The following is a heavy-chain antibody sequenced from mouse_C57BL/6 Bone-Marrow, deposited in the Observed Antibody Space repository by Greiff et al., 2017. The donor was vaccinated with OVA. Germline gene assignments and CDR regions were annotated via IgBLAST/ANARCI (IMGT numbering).Heavy chain of an antibody. Sequence: VQLQQPGAELVMPGASVKLSCKASGYTFTSYWMHWVKQRPGQGLEWIGEIDPSDSYTTYNQKFTGKSTLTVDKSSSTAYMQLSSLTSEDSAVYYCARDDDAYYLDYGGQGTTLTVSS. J-gene: IGHJ2*01. CDR2: IDPSDSYT. CDR1: GYTFTSYW. CDR3: ARDDDAYYLDY. D-gene: IGHD2-3*01. V-gene: IGHV1-69*01.